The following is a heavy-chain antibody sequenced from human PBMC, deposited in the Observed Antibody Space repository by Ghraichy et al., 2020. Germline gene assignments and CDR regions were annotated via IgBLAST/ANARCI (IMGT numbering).Heavy chain of an antibody. Sequence: SETLSLTCAVYGGSFSGYYWSWIRQPPGKGLEWIGEINHSGSTNYNPSLKSRVTISVDTSKNQFSLKLSSVTAADTAVYYCAMSKGDSSGWYVGYWGQGTLVTVSS. D-gene: IGHD6-19*01. CDR2: INHSGST. V-gene: IGHV4-34*01. J-gene: IGHJ4*02. CDR3: AMSKGDSSGWYVGY. CDR1: GGSFSGYY.